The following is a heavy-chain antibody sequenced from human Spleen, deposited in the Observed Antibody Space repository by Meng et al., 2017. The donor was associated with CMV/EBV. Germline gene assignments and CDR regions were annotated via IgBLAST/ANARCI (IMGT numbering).Heavy chain of an antibody. J-gene: IGHJ4*02. CDR3: AKGTDILTGYRFDH. CDR2: IGGRAEKV. V-gene: IGHV3-23*01. Sequence: GESLKISCAASGFKFKDYAVGWVRQAPGKGLEWVSVIGGRAEKVYYADSVKGRFTISRDRSKNTMYLQMNSLSAGDTAVYYCAKGTDILTGYRFDHWGLGTLVTVSS. D-gene: IGHD3-9*01. CDR1: GFKFKDYA.